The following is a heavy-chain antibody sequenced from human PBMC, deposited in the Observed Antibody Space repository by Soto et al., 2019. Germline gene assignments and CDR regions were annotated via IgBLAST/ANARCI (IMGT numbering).Heavy chain of an antibody. J-gene: IGHJ4*02. CDR1: GGSISSGGYY. CDR2: IYYSGST. Sequence: PSATLSLTCTVSGGSISSGGYYWSWIRQHPGKGLEWIGYIYYSGSTYYNPSLKSRVTISVDTSKNQFSLKLSSVTAADTAVYYCERETDDSSGYYYFDYWGQGTLVTVSS. D-gene: IGHD3-22*01. CDR3: ERETDDSSGYYYFDY. V-gene: IGHV4-31*03.